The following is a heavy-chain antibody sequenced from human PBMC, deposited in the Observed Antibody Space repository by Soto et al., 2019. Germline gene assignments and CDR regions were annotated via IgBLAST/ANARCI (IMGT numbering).Heavy chain of an antibody. J-gene: IGHJ4*02. CDR1: GFTFSNYA. V-gene: IGHV3-23*01. Sequence: DVQLLESGGGLVQPGGSLRLSCAASGFTFSNYAMNWVRQAPVKGLEWVSVISGSGDSTYHADSVKGRFTISRDNSKNTLSLQLNSLRAEDTAVYYCARRGSGSYYDYWGQGTLVTVSS. CDR3: ARRGSGSYYDY. CDR2: ISGSGDST. D-gene: IGHD1-26*01.